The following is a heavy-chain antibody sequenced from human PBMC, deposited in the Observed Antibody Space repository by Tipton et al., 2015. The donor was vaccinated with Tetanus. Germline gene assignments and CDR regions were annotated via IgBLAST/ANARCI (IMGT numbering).Heavy chain of an antibody. CDR2: IYYSGST. J-gene: IGHJ6*02. V-gene: IGHV4-59*12. Sequence: TLSLTCTVSGGSISSYYWSWIRQPPGKGLEWIGYIYYSGSTNYNPSLKSRVTISVDTSKNQFSLKLSSVTAADTAVYYCARESIAVYYYGMDVWGQGTTVTVSS. CDR3: ARESIAVYYYGMDV. CDR1: GGSISSYY. D-gene: IGHD6-19*01.